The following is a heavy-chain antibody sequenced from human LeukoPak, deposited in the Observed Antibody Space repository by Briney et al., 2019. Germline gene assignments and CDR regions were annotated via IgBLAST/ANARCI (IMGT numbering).Heavy chain of an antibody. D-gene: IGHD4-17*01. CDR2: IYYSGST. Sequence: SQTLSLTCTVSGGSISSGGYYWSWIRQHPGKGLEWIGYIYYSGSTYYNPSLKSRVTISVDTSKNQFSPKLSSVTAADTAVYYCARDYGYGDYGGDWYFDLWGRGTLVTVSS. CDR1: GGSISSGGYY. V-gene: IGHV4-31*03. CDR3: ARDYGYGDYGGDWYFDL. J-gene: IGHJ2*01.